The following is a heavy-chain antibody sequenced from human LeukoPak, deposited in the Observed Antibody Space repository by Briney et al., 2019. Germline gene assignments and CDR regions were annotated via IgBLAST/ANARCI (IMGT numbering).Heavy chain of an antibody. Sequence: PGGSLRLSCAASGFTFSSYEMNWVRQAPGKGLEWVSYISSSGSTIYYADSVKGRFTISRDNAKNSLYLQMNSLRAEDTAVYYCARDSAYDILTGYYWDRAFDIWGQGTMVTVSS. CDR2: ISSSGSTI. V-gene: IGHV3-48*03. J-gene: IGHJ3*02. CDR1: GFTFSSYE. CDR3: ARDSAYDILTGYYWDRAFDI. D-gene: IGHD3-9*01.